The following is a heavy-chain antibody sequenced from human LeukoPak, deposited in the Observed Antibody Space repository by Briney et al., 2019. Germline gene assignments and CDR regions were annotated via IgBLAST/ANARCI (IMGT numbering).Heavy chain of an antibody. J-gene: IGHJ5*02. CDR2: ISSSGGTI. Sequence: GGSLRLSCVASGFTFSTYEMNWVRQAPGKGLEWVSYISSSGGTIYYADSVKGRFTISRDNAKNSLYLQMNSLRAEDTAVYYCARDFGDSYGYDWFDPWGQGTLVTVSS. D-gene: IGHD5-18*01. V-gene: IGHV3-48*03. CDR3: ARDFGDSYGYDWFDP. CDR1: GFTFSTYE.